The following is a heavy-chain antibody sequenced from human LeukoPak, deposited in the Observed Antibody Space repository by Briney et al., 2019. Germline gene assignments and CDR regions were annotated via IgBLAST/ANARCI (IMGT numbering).Heavy chain of an antibody. D-gene: IGHD3-10*02. J-gene: IGHJ6*04. V-gene: IGHV3-48*03. CDR2: ISSSDGTT. Sequence: GGSLRLSCAASGFVFSTYEMDWVRQAPGKELEWVSYISSSDGTTYYADSVKGRFTISRDNAKNSLSLQMNSLSAEDTAVYYCAELGITMIGGVWGKGTTVTISS. CDR3: AELGITMIGGV. CDR1: GFVFSTYE.